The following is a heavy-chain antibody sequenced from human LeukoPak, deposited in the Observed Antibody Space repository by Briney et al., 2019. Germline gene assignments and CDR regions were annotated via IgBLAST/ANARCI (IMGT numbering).Heavy chain of an antibody. J-gene: IGHJ5*02. CDR2: IIPIFGTA. D-gene: IGHD3-9*01. CDR1: GGTFSSYA. V-gene: IGHV1-69*13. Sequence: VASVKVSCKASGGTFSSYAISWVRQAPGQGLEWMGGIIPIFGTANYAQKFQGRVTITADESTSTAYMELSSLRSEDTAVHYCARDKYDILTGYYGPSNWFDPWGQGTLVTVSS. CDR3: ARDKYDILTGYYGPSNWFDP.